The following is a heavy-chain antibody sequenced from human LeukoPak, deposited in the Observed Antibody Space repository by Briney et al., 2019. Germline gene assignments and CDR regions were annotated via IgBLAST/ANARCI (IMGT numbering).Heavy chain of an antibody. J-gene: IGHJ4*02. Sequence: GGSLRLSCAASGFTFSSYAMSWVRQAPGKGLEWVSAISGSGGSTYYADSVKGRFTISRDNSKNTLYLQMNSLRAEDTAVYYFAKMTDSSCFLRVRDQPKGKRGNDYWGQGTLVTVSS. V-gene: IGHV3-23*01. D-gene: IGHD3-22*01. CDR3: AKMTDSSCFLRVRDQPKGKRGNDY. CDR2: ISGSGGST. CDR1: GFTFSSYA.